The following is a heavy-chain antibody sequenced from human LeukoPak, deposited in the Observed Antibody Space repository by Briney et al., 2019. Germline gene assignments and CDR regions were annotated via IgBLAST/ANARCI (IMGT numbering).Heavy chain of an antibody. CDR3: ARGLVVPAAIWFDP. V-gene: IGHV4-61*02. Sequence: SQTLSLTCTVSGGSISSGSYYWSWIRQPAGKGLEWIGCIYTSGSTNYNPSLKSRVTISVDTSKNQFSLKLSSVTAADTAVYYCARGLVVPAAIWFDPWGQGTLVTVSS. D-gene: IGHD2-2*02. CDR1: GGSISSGSYY. CDR2: IYTSGST. J-gene: IGHJ5*02.